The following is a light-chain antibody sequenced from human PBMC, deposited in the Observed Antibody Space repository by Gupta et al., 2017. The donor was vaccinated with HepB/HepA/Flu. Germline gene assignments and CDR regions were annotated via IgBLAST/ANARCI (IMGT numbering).Light chain of an antibody. CDR2: AAS. CDR1: QGISSY. Sequence: DIQLTQSPSFLSASVGDRVTITCRASQGISSYLAWYQQKPGKAPKLLIYAASTLQSGVPSRFSGSGSGTEFTLTINSLQPEDFATYYCQRPNSSPGAFGHGTKVDIK. J-gene: IGKJ3*01. CDR3: QRPNSSPGA. V-gene: IGKV1-9*01.